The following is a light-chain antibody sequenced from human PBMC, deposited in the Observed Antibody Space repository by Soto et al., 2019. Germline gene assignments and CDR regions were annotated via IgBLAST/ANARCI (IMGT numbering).Light chain of an antibody. V-gene: IGKV1-39*01. CDR1: QTISNY. CDR2: VSS. Sequence: DIQMTQSPSSLSASVGDRVTINCRASQTISNYLNWYQEKPGKAPKLLIYVSSNLQSGVPSRFSGSGSGPEFTLTIINVNPEDFAAYYCQETYSTPFTFGPVTKVDI. J-gene: IGKJ3*01. CDR3: QETYSTPFT.